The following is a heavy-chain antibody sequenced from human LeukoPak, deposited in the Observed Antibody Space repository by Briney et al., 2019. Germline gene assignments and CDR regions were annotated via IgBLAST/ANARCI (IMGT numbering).Heavy chain of an antibody. CDR1: GGSLSNYY. D-gene: IGHD5-12*01. J-gene: IGHJ4*02. CDR2: IYYSGST. Sequence: SETLSLTCSVSGGSLSNYYWTWIRQSPGKGLEWIGNIYYSGSTNYNSSLKSRVTISVGPSKNQVPLKLSSVTAADTAVYYGARQGATTLFDYWGQGTLVTVSS. CDR3: ARQGATTLFDY. V-gene: IGHV4-59*08.